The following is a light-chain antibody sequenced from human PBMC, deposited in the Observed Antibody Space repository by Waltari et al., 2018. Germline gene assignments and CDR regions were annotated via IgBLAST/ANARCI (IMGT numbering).Light chain of an antibody. CDR2: WAS. CDR1: RNILYSTNNTNY. Sequence: DIVMTQSPDSLGVSLGERATISCKSRRNILYSTNNTNYLAWYRQKPGQPPRLLIYWASTREAGVPDLFSGSGSWTDFTRASSSLQAEDVAVYYCQHYEGLPLTFGGGTKVEIK. CDR3: QHYEGLPLT. J-gene: IGKJ4*01. V-gene: IGKV4-1*01.